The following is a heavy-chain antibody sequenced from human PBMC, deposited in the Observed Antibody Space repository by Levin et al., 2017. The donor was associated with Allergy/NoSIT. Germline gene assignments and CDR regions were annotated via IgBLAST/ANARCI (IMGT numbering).Heavy chain of an antibody. D-gene: IGHD4-17*01. CDR2: IYTSGSI. Sequence: SETLSLTCSVSGGSISTITYYWSWVRQPAGKGLEWIGRIYTSGSINYNPSLKSRVTISVDTSKNQFSLKLSSVTAADTALYYCARGTVTQRGHLMDVWGRGTTVTVSS. J-gene: IGHJ6*04. V-gene: IGHV4-61*02. CDR3: ARGTVTQRGHLMDV. CDR1: GGSISTITYY.